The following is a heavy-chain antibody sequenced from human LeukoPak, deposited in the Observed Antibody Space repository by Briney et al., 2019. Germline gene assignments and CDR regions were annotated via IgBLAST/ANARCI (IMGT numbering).Heavy chain of an antibody. CDR3: ARDPSSYSSSWPYYFDY. J-gene: IGHJ4*02. Sequence: GGSLRLSCAASGFTFSSYSMNWVRQAPGKGLEWVSPISSSSSYIYYADSVKGRFTISRDNAKNSLYLQMNSLGAEDTAVYYCARDPSSYSSSWPYYFDYWGQGTLVTVSS. CDR1: GFTFSSYS. V-gene: IGHV3-21*01. CDR2: ISSSSSYI. D-gene: IGHD6-13*01.